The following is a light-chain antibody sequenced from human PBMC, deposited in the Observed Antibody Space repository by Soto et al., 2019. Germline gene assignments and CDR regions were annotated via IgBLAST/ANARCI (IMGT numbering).Light chain of an antibody. CDR3: ASWDVSLNGLYV. CDR1: SSNIGSGT. Sequence: QSVLTQPPSASGTPGQRVTISCSGSSSNIGSGTVNWYQQLPGTAPKLLIYNNDQWASGVPDRFSGSKSGTSASPAISGLQSEDEADYYCASWDVSLNGLYVFGTGTKVTVL. CDR2: NND. J-gene: IGLJ1*01. V-gene: IGLV1-44*01.